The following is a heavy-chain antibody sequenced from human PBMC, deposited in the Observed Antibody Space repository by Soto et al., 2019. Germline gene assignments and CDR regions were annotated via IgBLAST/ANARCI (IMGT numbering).Heavy chain of an antibody. D-gene: IGHD6-19*01. V-gene: IGHV3-23*01. J-gene: IGHJ4*02. CDR1: GFTFSSYA. Sequence: GGSLRLSCAASGFTFSSYAMSWVRQAPGKGLEWVSAISGSGGSTYYADSVKGRFTISRDNSKNTLYLQMNSLRAEDTDVYYGAFDYKYSSGWYPDYWGQGTLVTVSS. CDR2: ISGSGGST. CDR3: AFDYKYSSGWYPDY.